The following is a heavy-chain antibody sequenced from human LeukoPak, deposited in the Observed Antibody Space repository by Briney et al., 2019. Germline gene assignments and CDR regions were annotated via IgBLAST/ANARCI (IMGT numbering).Heavy chain of an antibody. Sequence: SETLSLTCSVSSYSISSGYYWGWIRQPPGKGLEWIGTIHHSGSTYYNPSLKSRVTISVDTSKNQFSLKLSSVTAADTAVYYCARRPDTYQDYWGQGTLVTVSS. CDR3: ARRPDTYQDY. V-gene: IGHV4-38-2*02. J-gene: IGHJ4*02. CDR2: IHHSGST. D-gene: IGHD1-14*01. CDR1: SYSISSGYY.